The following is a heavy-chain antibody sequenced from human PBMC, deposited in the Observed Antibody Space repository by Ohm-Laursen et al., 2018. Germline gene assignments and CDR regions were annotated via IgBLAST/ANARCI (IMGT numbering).Heavy chain of an antibody. J-gene: IGHJ4*02. D-gene: IGHD5-24*01. CDR2: IYYSGST. Sequence: SVTLSFTSTVSGGSISSISYYWGWIRQPPGKGLEWIGSIYYSGSTYYNPSLKSRVTISVDTSKNQFSLKLSSVTAADTAVYYCARKVFAEMATYWPGPFDYWGQGTLVTVSS. CDR1: GGSISSISYY. V-gene: IGHV4-39*01. CDR3: ARKVFAEMATYWPGPFDY.